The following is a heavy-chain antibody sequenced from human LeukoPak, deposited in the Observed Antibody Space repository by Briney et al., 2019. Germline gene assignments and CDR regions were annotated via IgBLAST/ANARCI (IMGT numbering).Heavy chain of an antibody. CDR1: GDSVSSNSAA. Sequence: SQTLSLTCAISGDSVSSNSAAWNWIRQSPSRGLEWLGRTYYRSKWYNDYAVSVKSRITINPDTSKNQFSLQLNSVTPEDTAVYYCARAPYYGSGSYYIDYYYGMDVWGLGTTVTVSS. D-gene: IGHD3-10*01. CDR3: ARAPYYGSGSYYIDYYYGMDV. J-gene: IGHJ6*02. V-gene: IGHV6-1*01. CDR2: TYYRSKWYN.